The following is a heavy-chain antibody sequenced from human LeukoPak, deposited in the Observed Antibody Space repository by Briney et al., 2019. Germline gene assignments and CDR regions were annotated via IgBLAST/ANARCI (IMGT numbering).Heavy chain of an antibody. D-gene: IGHD2-2*01. CDR3: ARHRSPDGSTSYYND. J-gene: IGHJ4*02. Sequence: KPSETLSLTCAVSGYSISSGYYWGWIRQPPGKGLEWIGTIYQYGSTYYNPSLKSRVTISVDTSKNQFSLKLSSVTAADTAVYYCARHRSPDGSTSYYNDWGQGTLVTVSS. CDR2: IYQYGST. CDR1: GYSISSGYY. V-gene: IGHV4-38-2*01.